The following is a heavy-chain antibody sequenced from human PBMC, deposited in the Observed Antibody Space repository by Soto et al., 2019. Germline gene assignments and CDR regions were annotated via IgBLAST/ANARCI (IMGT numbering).Heavy chain of an antibody. D-gene: IGHD1-26*01. Sequence: SETLSLTCTVSGGSISSGDYYWSWIRRPPGKGLEWIGYIYYSGSTYYNPSLKSRVTISVDTSKNQFSLKLSSVTAADTAVYYCARDRSGSYYGTYYYYYGMDVWGQGTTVTVSS. CDR2: IYYSGST. V-gene: IGHV4-30-4*01. CDR1: GGSISSGDYY. CDR3: ARDRSGSYYGTYYYYYGMDV. J-gene: IGHJ6*02.